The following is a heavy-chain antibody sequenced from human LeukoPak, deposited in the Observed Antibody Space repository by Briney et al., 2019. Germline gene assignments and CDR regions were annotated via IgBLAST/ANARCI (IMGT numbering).Heavy chain of an antibody. Sequence: GWTRRFSSAASGFTISSPAMSWVSQKPGKGLEWVSTISGSGDRTYYADSVKGRFTISRDNSKNTLFLHMNSLRAEDTAVYSCAKGYYGSGSYGWFDYWGQGTLVTVSS. V-gene: IGHV3-23*01. J-gene: IGHJ4*02. D-gene: IGHD3-10*01. CDR1: GFTISSPA. CDR2: ISGSGDRT. CDR3: AKGYYGSGSYGWFDY.